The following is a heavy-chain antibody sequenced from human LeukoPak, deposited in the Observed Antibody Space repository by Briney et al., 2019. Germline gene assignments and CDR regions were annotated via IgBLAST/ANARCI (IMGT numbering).Heavy chain of an antibody. D-gene: IGHD3-22*01. V-gene: IGHV3-48*04. CDR1: GFTFSSRS. CDR3: TRGYYYDSSGPNIPFDY. CDR2: ISSTSSTI. Sequence: GGSLRLSCATSGFTFSSRSVNWVRQAPGKGLEWVSYISSTSSTIYSTDSVKGRFTISRDNAKNTLYLQMTSLRAEDTAVYYCTRGYYYDSSGPNIPFDYWGQGTLVTVSS. J-gene: IGHJ4*02.